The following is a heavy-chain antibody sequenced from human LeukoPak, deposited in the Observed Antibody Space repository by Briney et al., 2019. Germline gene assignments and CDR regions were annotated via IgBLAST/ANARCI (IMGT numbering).Heavy chain of an antibody. D-gene: IGHD3-22*01. CDR3: ARWVDYYDSTSPPYYYYYYMDV. CDR2: ISGYNQKT. Sequence: ASVKVSCKASGYTFTSYGISWVRQAPGQGLEWMGWISGYNQKTNYAQKFQGRVTLTTDTSTTTAYMELRSLTSDDTAVYYCARWVDYYDSTSPPYYYYYYMDVWGKGTTVTVSS. CDR1: GYTFTSYG. J-gene: IGHJ6*03. V-gene: IGHV1-18*01.